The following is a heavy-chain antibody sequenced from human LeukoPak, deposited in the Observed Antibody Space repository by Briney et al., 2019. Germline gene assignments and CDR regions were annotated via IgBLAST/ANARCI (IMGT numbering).Heavy chain of an antibody. V-gene: IGHV3-21*01. J-gene: IGHJ4*02. CDR3: AREQQLGTFDY. CDR1: GFTFSSYS. D-gene: IGHD6-13*01. Sequence: PGGSLRLSCAASGFTFSSYSMSWVRQAPGKGLEWVSSISSSSSYIYYADSVKGRFTISRDNAKNSLYLQMNSLRAEDTAVYYCAREQQLGTFDYWGQGTLVTVSS. CDR2: ISSSSSYI.